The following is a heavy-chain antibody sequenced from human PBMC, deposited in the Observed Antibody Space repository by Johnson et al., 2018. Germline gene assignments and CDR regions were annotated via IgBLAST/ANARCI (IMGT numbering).Heavy chain of an antibody. D-gene: IGHD2-15*01. Sequence: QVQLVQSGGGVVQPGRSLRLSCAASGFTFSNYDMDWVRQAPGKGLEWVAVISYHGSNKYYADSVKGRFTISRDNSKNTLYLQMNSLRAEETAVYYCAKERTSGGDAFDIWGRGTMVTVSS. CDR3: AKERTSGGDAFDI. V-gene: IGHV3-30*18. J-gene: IGHJ3*02. CDR1: GFTFSNYD. CDR2: ISYHGSNK.